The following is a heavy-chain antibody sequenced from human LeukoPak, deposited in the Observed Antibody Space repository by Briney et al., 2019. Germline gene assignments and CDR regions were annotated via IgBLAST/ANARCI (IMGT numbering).Heavy chain of an antibody. J-gene: IGHJ4*02. Sequence: GGSLRLSCAASGFTFSSYAMSWVLQAPGKGLEWVSAISGSGGSTYYADSVKGRFTISRDNSKNTLYLQMNSLRAEDTAVYYCAKERRYFDWLLSSSALDYWGQGTLVTVSS. CDR3: AKERRYFDWLLSSSALDY. CDR2: ISGSGGST. D-gene: IGHD3-9*01. CDR1: GFTFSSYA. V-gene: IGHV3-23*01.